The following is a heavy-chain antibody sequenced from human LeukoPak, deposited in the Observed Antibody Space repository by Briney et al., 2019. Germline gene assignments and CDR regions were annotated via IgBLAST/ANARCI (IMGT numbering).Heavy chain of an antibody. Sequence: GESLRLSCAASGFTFSSYSMNWVRQAPGKGLEWGSSISSSSSYIYYADSVKGRFTISRDNAKNSLYLQMNSLRAEDTAVYYCARADDYGDNRYYFDYWGQGTLVTVSS. J-gene: IGHJ4*02. CDR1: GFTFSSYS. V-gene: IGHV3-21*01. CDR2: ISSSSSYI. D-gene: IGHD4-17*01. CDR3: ARADDYGDNRYYFDY.